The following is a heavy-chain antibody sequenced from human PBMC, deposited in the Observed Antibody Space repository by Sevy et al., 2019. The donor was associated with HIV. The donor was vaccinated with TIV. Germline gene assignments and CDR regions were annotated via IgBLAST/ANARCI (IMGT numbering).Heavy chain of an antibody. V-gene: IGHV3-7*01. CDR3: AKEQGYYYDRTGEYYFDY. CDR1: GFTFTRYW. J-gene: IGHJ4*02. Sequence: GGSLRLSCEPSGFTFTRYWMCWVRQAPGKGLEWVACINEDGSHKYNGESVKGRFTISRDNTKNSLYLQMSSLRAEDTAVYFCAKEQGYYYDRTGEYYFDYWGQGTLVTVSS. D-gene: IGHD3-22*01. CDR2: INEDGSHK.